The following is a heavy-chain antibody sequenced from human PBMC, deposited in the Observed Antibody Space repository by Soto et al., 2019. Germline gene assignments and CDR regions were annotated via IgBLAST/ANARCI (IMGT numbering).Heavy chain of an antibody. V-gene: IGHV3-21*06. J-gene: IGHJ4*02. Sequence: EVQLVESGGGLVKPGGSLRLSCEASGFIFTRYSMNWVRQAPGKGLEWVSSISSTTNYIYYGDSMKGRFTISRDNAKNSLYLEMNSLRAEDTAVYYCARESEDLTSNFDYWGQGTLVTVSS. CDR3: ARESEDLTSNFDY. CDR2: ISSTTNYI. CDR1: GFIFTRYS.